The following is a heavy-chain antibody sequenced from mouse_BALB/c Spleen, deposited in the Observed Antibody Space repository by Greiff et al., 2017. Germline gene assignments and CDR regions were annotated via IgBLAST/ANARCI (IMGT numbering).Heavy chain of an antibody. J-gene: IGHJ1*01. CDR3: ARCGNLYWYFDV. V-gene: IGHV1-7*01. D-gene: IGHD2-1*01. Sequence: VQGVESGAELAKPGASVKMSCKASGYTFTSYWMHWVKQRPGQGLEWIGYINPSTGYTEYNQKFKDKATLTADKSSSTAYMQLSSLTSEDSAVYYCARCGNLYWYFDVWGAGTTVTVSS. CDR1: GYTFTSYW. CDR2: INPSTGYT.